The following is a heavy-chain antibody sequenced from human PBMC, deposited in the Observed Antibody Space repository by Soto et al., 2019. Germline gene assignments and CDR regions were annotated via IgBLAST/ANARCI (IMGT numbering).Heavy chain of an antibody. Sequence: ASVKVSCKASGYTFTSYDINWVRQATGQGLEWMGWMNPNSGNTGYAQKFQGRVTMTRNTSISTAYMELSSLRSEDTAVYYCARGRSQSRWFDPWGQGTPVTVSS. CDR1: GYTFTSYD. V-gene: IGHV1-8*01. D-gene: IGHD1-26*01. CDR2: MNPNSGNT. J-gene: IGHJ5*02. CDR3: ARGRSQSRWFDP.